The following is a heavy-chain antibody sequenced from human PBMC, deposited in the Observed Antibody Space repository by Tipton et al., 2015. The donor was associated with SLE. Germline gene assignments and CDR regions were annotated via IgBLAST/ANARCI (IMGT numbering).Heavy chain of an antibody. CDR2: INHSGST. J-gene: IGHJ3*02. Sequence: TLSLTCAVYGGSFSGYYWSWIRQPPGKGLEWIGEINHSGSTNYNPSLKSRVTISVDTSKNQFSLKLSSVTAADTAVYYCAGARADYGYGFDIWGQGTMVTVSS. D-gene: IGHD4-17*01. V-gene: IGHV4-34*01. CDR3: AGARADYGYGFDI. CDR1: GGSFSGYY.